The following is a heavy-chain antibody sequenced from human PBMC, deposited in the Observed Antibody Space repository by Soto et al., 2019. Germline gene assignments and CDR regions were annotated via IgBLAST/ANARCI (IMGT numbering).Heavy chain of an antibody. D-gene: IGHD3-9*01. Sequence: GGSLRLCCAASGFTFSDDYMNWLRQAPGKGLEWVSYISGTGSDTNYADSVKGRFTISRDNAKNSLYLQMNSLRAEDTAVYYCVRHARLASSWGLGTLVTVSS. V-gene: IGHV3-11*06. CDR3: VRHARLASS. CDR2: ISGTGSDT. CDR1: GFTFSDDY. J-gene: IGHJ5*02.